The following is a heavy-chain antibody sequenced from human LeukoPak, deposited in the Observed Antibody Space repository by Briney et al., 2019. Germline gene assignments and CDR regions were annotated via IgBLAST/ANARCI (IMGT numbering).Heavy chain of an antibody. Sequence: GGSLRLSCAASGFTVSSNYMSWVRQAPGKGLEWVGFIRSKAYGGTTEYAASVKGRFTISRDDSKSIAYLQMNSLKTEDTAVYYCTRDTPGGSYFNYWGQGTLVTVSS. D-gene: IGHD1-26*01. V-gene: IGHV3-49*04. J-gene: IGHJ4*02. CDR1: GFTVSSNY. CDR3: TRDTPGGSYFNY. CDR2: IRSKAYGGTT.